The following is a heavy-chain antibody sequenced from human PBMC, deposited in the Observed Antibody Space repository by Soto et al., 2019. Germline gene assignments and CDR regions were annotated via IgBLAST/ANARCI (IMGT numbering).Heavy chain of an antibody. D-gene: IGHD6-19*01. CDR2: ISAYNGDT. Sequence: QVQLVQSGAEVKKPGASVKVSCKASGYTFTNFDITWVRQAPGQGLEWMGWISAYNGDTKYAQNLQDRVTMTTDTSTSTAYMDLRSLRSDDTAVYYCARTSSGPDYWGQGPLVTVSS. CDR3: ARTSSGPDY. J-gene: IGHJ4*02. CDR1: GYTFTNFD. V-gene: IGHV1-18*01.